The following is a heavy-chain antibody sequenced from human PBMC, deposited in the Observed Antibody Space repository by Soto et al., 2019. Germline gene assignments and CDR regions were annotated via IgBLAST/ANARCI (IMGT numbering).Heavy chain of an antibody. Sequence: GGSLRLSCAASGFTFSSYSMNWVRQAPGKGLEWVSSISSSSSYIYYADSVKGRFTISRDNAKNSLCLQMNSLRAEDTAVYYCAGDRGYCSSTSCYESAFDIWGQGTMVTV. CDR1: GFTFSSYS. J-gene: IGHJ3*02. D-gene: IGHD2-2*01. CDR3: AGDRGYCSSTSCYESAFDI. V-gene: IGHV3-21*01. CDR2: ISSSSSYI.